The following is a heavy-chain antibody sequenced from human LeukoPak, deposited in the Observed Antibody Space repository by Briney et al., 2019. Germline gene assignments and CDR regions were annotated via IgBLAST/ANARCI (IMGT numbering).Heavy chain of an antibody. CDR2: INSDGSST. J-gene: IGHJ4*02. Sequence: GGSLRLSCAASGFTLSSYWMHWVRQAPGKGLVWVSRINSDGSSTSYADSVKGRFTISRDNAKNTLYLQMNSLRAEDTAVYYCARILPGIAAAGFDYWGQGTLVTVSS. D-gene: IGHD6-13*01. CDR1: GFTLSSYW. V-gene: IGHV3-74*01. CDR3: ARILPGIAAAGFDY.